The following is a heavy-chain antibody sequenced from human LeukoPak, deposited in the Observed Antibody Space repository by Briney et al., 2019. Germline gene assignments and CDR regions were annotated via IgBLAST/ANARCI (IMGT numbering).Heavy chain of an antibody. V-gene: IGHV3-66*01. J-gene: IGHJ4*02. CDR3: AKIAAANCGGDCYSGAYYFDY. D-gene: IGHD2-21*02. CDR1: EFSVGSNY. Sequence: GGSLRLSCAASEFSVGSNYMTWVRQAPGKGLEWVSLIYSGGSTYYADSVKGRFTISRDNSKNTLYLQMNSLRAEDTAVYYCAKIAAANCGGDCYSGAYYFDYWGQGTLVTVSS. CDR2: IYSGGST.